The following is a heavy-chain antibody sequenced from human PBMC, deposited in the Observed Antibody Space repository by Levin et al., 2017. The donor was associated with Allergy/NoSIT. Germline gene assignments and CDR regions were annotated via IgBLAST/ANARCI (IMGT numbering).Heavy chain of an antibody. J-gene: IGHJ4*02. CDR1: GFTFSTYA. D-gene: IGHD7-27*01. Sequence: GGSLRLSCAASGFTFSTYAMHWVRQAPGKGLEWVAVLSYDSKNKYYTDSVKGRFTISRDNSKNTLYLQMNSLRAEDTAVYYCARDFNRGYYFDYWGQGTLATVSS. CDR2: LSYDSKNK. CDR3: ARDFNRGYYFDY. V-gene: IGHV3-30*04.